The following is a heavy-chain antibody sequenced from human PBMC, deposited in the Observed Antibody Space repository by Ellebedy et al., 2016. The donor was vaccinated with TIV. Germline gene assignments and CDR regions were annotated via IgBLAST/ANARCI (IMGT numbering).Heavy chain of an antibody. CDR1: GYDFTTYW. Sequence: GESLKISXKGSGYDFTTYWIGWVRQMPGKGLEWMGIIYPDDSDTRYNPSFQGQITISADKSISTAYLQWSSLKASDTAIYYCARLGRAGYYNAPGDYWGQGTLVTVSS. D-gene: IGHD3-9*01. V-gene: IGHV5-51*01. CDR3: ARLGRAGYYNAPGDY. J-gene: IGHJ4*02. CDR2: IYPDDSDT.